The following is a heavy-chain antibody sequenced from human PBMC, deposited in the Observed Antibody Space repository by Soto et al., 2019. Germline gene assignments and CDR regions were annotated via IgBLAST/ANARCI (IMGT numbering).Heavy chain of an antibody. D-gene: IGHD3-22*01. J-gene: IGHJ4*02. CDR3: ARALPYYYDSSGLRGYFDY. V-gene: IGHV1-2*02. CDR2: INPNSGGT. CDR1: GYTFTGYY. Sequence: GASVKVSCKASGYTFTGYYMHWVRQAPGQGLEWMGWINPNSGGTNYAQKFQGRVTMTRDTSISTAYMELSRLRSDDTAVYYCARALPYYYDSSGLRGYFDYWGQGTLVTVS.